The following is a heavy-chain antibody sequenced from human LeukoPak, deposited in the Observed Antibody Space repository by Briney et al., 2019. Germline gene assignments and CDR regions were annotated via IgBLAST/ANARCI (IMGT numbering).Heavy chain of an antibody. CDR1: GGSISSSSYY. CDR3: ASTEVVGLYYYYYGMDV. J-gene: IGHJ6*02. Sequence: SETLSLTCTVSGGSISSSSYYWGWIRQPPGKGLEWIGSIYYSDSTYYNPSLKSRATISVDTSKNKFSLKLSSVTAADTAVYYGASTEVVGLYYYYYGMDVWGQGTTVTVSS. V-gene: IGHV4-39*07. D-gene: IGHD2-15*01. CDR2: IYYSDST.